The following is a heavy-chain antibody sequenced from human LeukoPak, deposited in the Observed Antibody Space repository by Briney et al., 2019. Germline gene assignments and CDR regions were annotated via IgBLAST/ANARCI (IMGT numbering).Heavy chain of an antibody. D-gene: IGHD3-10*01. J-gene: IGHJ4*02. CDR1: GGTFSSYT. V-gene: IGHV1-69*02. Sequence: SVKVSCKASGGTFSSYTISWVRQAPGQGLEWMGRIIPILGIANCAQKFQGRVTITADKSTSTAYMELSSLRSEDTAVYYCARMLVVRGIGVGEGLDYWGQGTLVTVSS. CDR2: IIPILGIA. CDR3: ARMLVVRGIGVGEGLDY.